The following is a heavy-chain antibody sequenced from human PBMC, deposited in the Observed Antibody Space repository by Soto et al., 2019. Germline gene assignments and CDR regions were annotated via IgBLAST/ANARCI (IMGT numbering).Heavy chain of an antibody. CDR1: GFSMRNSY. D-gene: IGHD3-16*01. V-gene: IGHV4-4*07. CDR2: ISTSGNT. Sequence: SETLSLTCSVSGFSMRNSYWTWIRQSAGKGLEWIGRISTSGNTNYNPSLSSRLTMSVDTSKNQVSLKLTSVTAADTAVYYCARGGGVPALGDPWGQGTLVTVSS. CDR3: ARGGGVPALGDP. J-gene: IGHJ5*02.